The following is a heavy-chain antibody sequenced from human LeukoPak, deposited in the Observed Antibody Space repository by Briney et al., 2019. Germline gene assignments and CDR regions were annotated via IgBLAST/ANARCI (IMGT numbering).Heavy chain of an antibody. J-gene: IGHJ4*02. Sequence: PGGSLRLSCAASGFTFSSYEMNWVRQAPGKGLEWVSYISSSGSTIYYADSVKGRFTISRDNAKNSLYLQMNSLRAEDTAVYYCASDHCTNGVCYTDYFDYWGRGTLVTVSS. CDR3: ASDHCTNGVCYTDYFDY. CDR2: ISSSGSTI. V-gene: IGHV3-48*03. CDR1: GFTFSSYE. D-gene: IGHD2-8*01.